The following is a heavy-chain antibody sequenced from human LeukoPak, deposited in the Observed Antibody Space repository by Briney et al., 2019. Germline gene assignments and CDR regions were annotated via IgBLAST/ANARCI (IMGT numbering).Heavy chain of an antibody. CDR3: ARLSPYLGSGSSAFPDDF. CDR2: SYYSGST. Sequence: SETLSLTCTVSGGSISSSSYYRGWIRQPPGKGLEWIGCSYYSGSTDYNPSLKSRVTISVDTSKNQFTLKLSSVTAADTAVCYCARLSPYLGSGSSAFPDDFWGQGTLVTVSS. CDR1: GGSISSSSYY. D-gene: IGHD3-10*01. J-gene: IGHJ4*02. V-gene: IGHV4-39*01.